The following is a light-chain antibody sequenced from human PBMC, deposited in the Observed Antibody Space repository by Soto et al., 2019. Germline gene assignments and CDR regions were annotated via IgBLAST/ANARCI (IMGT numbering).Light chain of an antibody. CDR1: RSNIGRNY. Sequence: QSVLTQPPSASGTPGQRVSISCSGSRSNIGRNYVYWYQQLPGTAPKLLIQRNNERPSGVADRFSGSKSGTSVSLAISGLRSDDEATYYCAAWADTMNGQVFGGGTKLTVL. CDR2: RNN. CDR3: AAWADTMNGQV. V-gene: IGLV1-47*01. J-gene: IGLJ3*02.